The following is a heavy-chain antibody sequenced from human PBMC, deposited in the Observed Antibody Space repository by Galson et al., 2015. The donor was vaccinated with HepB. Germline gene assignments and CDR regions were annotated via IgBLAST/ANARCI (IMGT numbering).Heavy chain of an antibody. D-gene: IGHD5-18*01. CDR1: GYSFTSYW. J-gene: IGHJ5*02. CDR2: IDPSDSYT. CDR3: ATSTRDPNTAMVIGDWFDP. V-gene: IGHV5-10-1*01. Sequence: QSGAEVKKPGESLKISCKGSGYSFTSYWISWVRQMPGKGLEWMGRIDPSDSYTNYSPSFQGHVTISADKSISTAYLQWSSLKASDTAMYYCATSTRDPNTAMVIGDWFDPWGQGTLVTVSS.